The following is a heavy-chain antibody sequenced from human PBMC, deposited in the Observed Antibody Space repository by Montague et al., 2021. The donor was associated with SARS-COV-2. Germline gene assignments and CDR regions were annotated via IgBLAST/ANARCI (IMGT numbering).Heavy chain of an antibody. V-gene: IGHV4-34*01. CDR1: GGSFSGYY. Sequence: SETLSLTCAVYGGSFSGYYWSWIRQPPGKGLEWIGEINHSGSTKYKSSLKSRVTISADTSKKQFSLKLSSVSAADTALYYCARAVVGAKTATNESWGQGTLVTVSS. D-gene: IGHD2-15*01. CDR2: INHSGST. CDR3: ARAVVGAKTATNES. J-gene: IGHJ5*02.